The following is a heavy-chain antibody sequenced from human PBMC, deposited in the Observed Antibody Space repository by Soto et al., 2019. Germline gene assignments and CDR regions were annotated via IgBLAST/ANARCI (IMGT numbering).Heavy chain of an antibody. J-gene: IGHJ3*02. D-gene: IGHD6-6*01. CDR1: GFTFSSYA. CDR3: AKTASGSFSAFDI. CDR2: ISGSGGTT. V-gene: IGHV3-23*01. Sequence: EVQLLESGGGLVQPGGSLRLSCAASGFTFSSYAMSWVRQAPGKGLVWVSAISGSGGTTYYADSVKGRFTSSRDKSQNTLYLQMNSLRAEDTAVYYCAKTASGSFSAFDIWGQGTMVTVSS.